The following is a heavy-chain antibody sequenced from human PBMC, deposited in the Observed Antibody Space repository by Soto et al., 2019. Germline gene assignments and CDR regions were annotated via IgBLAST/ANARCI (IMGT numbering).Heavy chain of an antibody. Sequence: QITLKESGPTLVKPTQTLTLTCTFSGFSLSTSGVGVGWIRQPPGKPLEWPALIYWDDDKRYRPSPKSRLTITKDTSKTQVVLTMTNMYPVDTATYCCAHTQYQAVDYWGQATLVTVSS. D-gene: IGHD2-2*01. J-gene: IGHJ4*02. CDR1: GFSLSTSGVG. V-gene: IGHV2-5*02. CDR2: IYWDDDK. CDR3: AHTQYQAVDY.